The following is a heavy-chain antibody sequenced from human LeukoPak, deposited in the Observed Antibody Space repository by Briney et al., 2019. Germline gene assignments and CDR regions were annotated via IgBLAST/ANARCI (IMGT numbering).Heavy chain of an antibody. CDR2: IYPRGST. D-gene: IGHD3-10*01. V-gene: IGHV4-30-2*01. Sequence: SETLSLTCAVSGGSISSGSYSWSWIRQPPGKGLEWIGYIYPRGSTYYNPSLKSRVILSLDKSANQFSLNLSSVTAADTAVYYCAVQRIRGFSVDYWGQGTLVTVSS. J-gene: IGHJ4*02. CDR1: GGSISSGSYS. CDR3: AVQRIRGFSVDY.